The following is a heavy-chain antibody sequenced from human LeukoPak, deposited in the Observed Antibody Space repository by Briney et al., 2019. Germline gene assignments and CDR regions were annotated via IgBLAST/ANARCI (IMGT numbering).Heavy chain of an antibody. CDR1: GFTFSSYA. Sequence: GGSLRLSCAASGFTFSSYAMSWVRQAPGKGLEWVSAISGSGGGTYYADSVKGRFTISRDNSKNTLYLQMNSLRAEDTAAYYCAKDWGWQQPNWFDPWGQGTLVTVSS. V-gene: IGHV3-23*01. CDR3: AKDWGWQQPNWFDP. CDR2: ISGSGGGT. D-gene: IGHD6-13*01. J-gene: IGHJ5*02.